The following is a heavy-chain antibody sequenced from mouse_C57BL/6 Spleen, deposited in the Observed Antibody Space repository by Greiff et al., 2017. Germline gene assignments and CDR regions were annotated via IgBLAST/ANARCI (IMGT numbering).Heavy chain of an antibody. CDR1: GYAFSSSW. CDR3: ARPTTVVATGYFDY. V-gene: IGHV1-82*01. J-gene: IGHJ2*01. CDR2: IYPGDGDT. Sequence: QVQLQQSGPELVKPGASVKISCKASGYAFSSSWMNWVKQRPGKGLEWIGRIYPGDGDTNYNGKFKGKATLTADKSSSTAYMQLSSLTSEDSAVYVCARPTTVVATGYFDYWGQGTTLTVSS. D-gene: IGHD1-1*01.